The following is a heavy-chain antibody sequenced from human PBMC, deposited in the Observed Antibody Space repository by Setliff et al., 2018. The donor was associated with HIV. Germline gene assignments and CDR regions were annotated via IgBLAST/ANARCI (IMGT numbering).Heavy chain of an antibody. CDR2: IYTSGST. Sequence: SETLSLTCTVSGDSISSGSYYWTWIRQSAGKGLEWIGHIYTSGSTDYNPSLKSRLTISVDTSKNQFSLKLNSVTAADTAVYYCARGRFHRLHRPYSGSGSLGIQYFDYWGQGTLVTVSS. CDR3: ARGRFHRLHRPYSGSGSLGIQYFDY. D-gene: IGHD3-10*01. V-gene: IGHV4-61*09. J-gene: IGHJ4*02. CDR1: GDSISSGSYY.